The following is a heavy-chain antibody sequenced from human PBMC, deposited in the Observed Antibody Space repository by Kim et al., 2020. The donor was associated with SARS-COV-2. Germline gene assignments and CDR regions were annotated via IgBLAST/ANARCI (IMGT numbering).Heavy chain of an antibody. CDR2: NK. D-gene: IGHD3-3*01. V-gene: IGHV3-30*07. J-gene: IGHJ4*02. CDR3: ARGGLTSGFDY. Sequence: NKNYAGSVMGRFTISRDSSRNTVFLQVNSLRTDDTAIYYCARGGLTSGFDYWGQGTLVTVSS.